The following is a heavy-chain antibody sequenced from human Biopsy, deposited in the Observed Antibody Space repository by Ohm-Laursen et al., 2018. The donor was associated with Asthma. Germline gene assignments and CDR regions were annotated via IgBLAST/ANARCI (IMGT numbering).Heavy chain of an antibody. CDR1: KFIFRNYA. D-gene: IGHD2-21*01. CDR3: ARAGESDLVGGLDV. J-gene: IGHJ6*02. Sequence: SLRLSCAASKFIFRNYAMHWVRQAPGKGLEWVAFIAWDGINSYYADSVKGRFTISRDNSRNTLYLQKIGLRADDTAVYYCARAGESDLVGGLDVWGQGTTVIVS. CDR2: IAWDGINS. V-gene: IGHV3-30*03.